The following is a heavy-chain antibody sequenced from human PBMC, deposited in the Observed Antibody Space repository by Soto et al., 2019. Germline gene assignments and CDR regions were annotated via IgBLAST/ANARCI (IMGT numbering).Heavy chain of an antibody. J-gene: IGHJ6*02. CDR1: GGSIISSSYY. CDR3: ATKMAGELGSSYYYYGMDV. CDR2: IYYSGST. Sequence: ETLSLTCTVSGGSIISSSYYWGWIRQPPGKGLEWIGSIYYSGSTYYNPSLKSRVTISVDTSKNQFSLKLSSVTAADTAVYYCATKMAGELGSSYYYYGMDVWGQGTTVTVSS. V-gene: IGHV4-39*01. D-gene: IGHD7-27*01.